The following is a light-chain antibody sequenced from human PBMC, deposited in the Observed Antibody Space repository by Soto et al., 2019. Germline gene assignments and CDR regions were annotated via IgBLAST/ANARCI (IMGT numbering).Light chain of an antibody. CDR3: SSWDDSLSGVV. V-gene: IGLV1-44*01. Sequence: QSVVTQPPSVSGTPGQGVIISCSNVGRHEVSWYQQVPGMAPKLLIHTTSQRPSGVPDRFSASKSGTSASLAIHGLQSEDEADYFCSSWDDSLSGVVFGRGTKLTVL. J-gene: IGLJ2*01. CDR1: NVGRHE. CDR2: TTS.